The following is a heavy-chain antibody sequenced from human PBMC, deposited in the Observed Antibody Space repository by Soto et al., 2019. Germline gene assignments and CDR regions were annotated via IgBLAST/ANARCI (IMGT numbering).Heavy chain of an antibody. D-gene: IGHD3-3*01. CDR1: GYTFSSYY. Sequence: GASVKVSCKASGYTFSSYYMHWVRQAPGQGLEWMGIINPSTGSTTFAQKFQGRVTMTRDTSTSTVYMEVSSLRSEDTAVYYCARDRITIFGVRIEGLDVWGRGTTVTISS. CDR3: ARDRITIFGVRIEGLDV. V-gene: IGHV1-46*01. CDR2: INPSTGST. J-gene: IGHJ6*02.